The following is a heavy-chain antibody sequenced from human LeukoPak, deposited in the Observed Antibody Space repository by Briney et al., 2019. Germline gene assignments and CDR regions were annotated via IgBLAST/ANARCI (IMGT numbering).Heavy chain of an antibody. CDR1: GDSIFSNSAA. CDR2: TYYRSKWYN. Sequence: SQTLSLTCAISGDSIFSNSAAWHWIRQSPSRGLEWLGRTYYRSKWYNDYAVSVKSRITINADTSKSQFSLQLNSVTPEDTALYFCARGFGLGFFDIWGQGTMVTVFS. V-gene: IGHV6-1*01. D-gene: IGHD3-16*01. J-gene: IGHJ3*02. CDR3: ARGFGLGFFDI.